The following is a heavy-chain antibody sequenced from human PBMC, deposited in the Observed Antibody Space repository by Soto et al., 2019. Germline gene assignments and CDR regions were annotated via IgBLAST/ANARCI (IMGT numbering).Heavy chain of an antibody. D-gene: IGHD2-2*01. CDR2: MNPINGAT. CDR1: GYDFTAYD. V-gene: IGHV1-8*02. J-gene: IGHJ6*02. Sequence: ASVKVSCKAYGYDFTAYDINWVRPASGQGVEWVGWMNPINGATGTARRFQGRVSMTRNTDTGTAYLELTSLRSDDTAVYFCGRGPXPRAPAGGTPYYYAMDVWGQGTTVTVSS. CDR3: GRGPXPRAPAGGTPYYYAMDV.